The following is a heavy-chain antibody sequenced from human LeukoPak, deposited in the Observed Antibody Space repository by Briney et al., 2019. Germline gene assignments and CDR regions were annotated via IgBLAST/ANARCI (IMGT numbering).Heavy chain of an antibody. CDR2: LYSSGYT. CDR1: TFSVSTNY. CDR3: AKDGAHGHYGIFDI. V-gene: IGHV3-66*01. J-gene: IGHJ3*02. Sequence: GGSLRLSCAASTFSVSTNYMSWVRQAPGKGLEWISVLYSSGYTKYADSVGGRFSISRDNSENTLSLQMNSLRAEDTAVYYCAKDGAHGHYGIFDIWGQGTMVTVSS. D-gene: IGHD3-10*01.